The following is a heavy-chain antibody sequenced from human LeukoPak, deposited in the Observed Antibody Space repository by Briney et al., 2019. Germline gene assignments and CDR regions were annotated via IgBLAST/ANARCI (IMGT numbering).Heavy chain of an antibody. CDR1: GFSFDDYY. CDR3: TRMTTGHDY. J-gene: IGHJ4*02. V-gene: IGHV4-34*01. Sequence: SETLSLTCAVSGFSFDDYYWSWVRQTPGKGLEWLGEINHSGYTNDSPSLKSRVTLSIDTSRKQFSLNLKSVTVADAGIYYCTRMTTGHDYWGQGTLFTVSS. D-gene: IGHD4-17*01. CDR2: INHSGYT.